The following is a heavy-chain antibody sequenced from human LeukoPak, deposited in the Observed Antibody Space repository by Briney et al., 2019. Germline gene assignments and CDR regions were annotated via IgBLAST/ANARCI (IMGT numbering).Heavy chain of an antibody. CDR1: GYTFTSYY. CDR2: MNTNSGNT. V-gene: IGHV1-8*02. D-gene: IGHD3-3*01. Sequence: ASVKVSCKASGYTFTSYYMHWVRQATGQGLEWMGWMNTNSGNTGYSQNFQGRVTMTRDTSISTAYMELSSLMSEDTAVYYCARGLPKAVFGMVIEDWGQGTLVTVSS. CDR3: ARGLPKAVFGMVIED. J-gene: IGHJ1*01.